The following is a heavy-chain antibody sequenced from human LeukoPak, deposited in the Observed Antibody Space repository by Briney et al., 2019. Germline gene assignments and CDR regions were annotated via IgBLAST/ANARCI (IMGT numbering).Heavy chain of an antibody. V-gene: IGHV5-51*01. D-gene: IGHD2-15*01. CDR3: ARRGYCSGGSCYFSSYYFDY. J-gene: IGHJ4*02. CDR2: IYPGDSET. CDR1: RYSFSSFW. Sequence: GESLKISCKTSRYSFSSFWIGWVRQMPGKGLEWMGIIYPGDSETRYSPSFQGRVTFSADKSINTAYLQWSSLKPSDTAMYYCARRGYCSGGSCYFSSYYFDYWGQGTLVTVSS.